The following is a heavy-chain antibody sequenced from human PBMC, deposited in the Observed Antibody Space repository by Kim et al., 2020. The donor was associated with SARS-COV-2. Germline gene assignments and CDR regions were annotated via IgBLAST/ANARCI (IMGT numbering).Heavy chain of an antibody. CDR2: ISSSSSYI. D-gene: IGHD3-9*01. J-gene: IGHJ3*02. CDR3: ARDRGGYFDGFDAFDI. V-gene: IGHV3-21*01. CDR1: GFTFSSYS. Sequence: GGSLRLSCAASGFTFSSYSMNWVRQAPGKGLEWVSSISSSSSYIYYADSVKGRFTISRDNAKNSLYLQMNSLRAEDTAVYYCARDRGGYFDGFDAFDIWGQGTMVTVSS.